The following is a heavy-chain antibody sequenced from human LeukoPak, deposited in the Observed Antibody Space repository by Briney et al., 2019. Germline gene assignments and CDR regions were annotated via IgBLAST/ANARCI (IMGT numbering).Heavy chain of an antibody. V-gene: IGHV3-23*01. D-gene: IGHD3-3*02. CDR2: ISGSGAST. CDR1: GFTFNNFA. Sequence: GGSLRLSCAASGFTFNNFAMSWVRQAPGKGPEGVSGISGSGASTFYADSVKGRFTISRDHSKNTLYLPMSSLSAEDTAVYYCAKDRENFAYLAFWFFHVWGRGPLVTVSS. CDR3: AKDRENFAYLAFWFFHV. J-gene: IGHJ2*01.